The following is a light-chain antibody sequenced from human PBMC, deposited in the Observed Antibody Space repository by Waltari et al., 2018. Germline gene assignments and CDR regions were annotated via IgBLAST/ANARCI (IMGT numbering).Light chain of an antibody. J-gene: IGLJ2*01. Sequence: QSALTQPAPVSGSPGQSINISCTGGSSAVGSYNLVSWYHQHPGKAPKLMIYEFTKRPSGVSNRFSGSKSGNTASLTISGLQAEDEADYYCCSYAGSSTFEVFGGGTKLTVL. CDR3: CSYAGSSTFEV. CDR1: SSAVGSYNL. CDR2: EFT. V-gene: IGLV2-23*02.